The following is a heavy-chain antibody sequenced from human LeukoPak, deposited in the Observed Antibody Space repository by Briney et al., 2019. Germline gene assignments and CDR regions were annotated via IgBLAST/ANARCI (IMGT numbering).Heavy chain of an antibody. CDR2: ISSSSSYI. J-gene: IGHJ1*01. V-gene: IGHV3-21*01. Sequence: GGSLRLSCAASGFTFSSYSMNWVRQAPGKGLELVSSISSSSSYIYYADSVKGRFTISRDNAKNSLYLQMNSLRAEDTAVYYCATHGPEYFQRWGQGTLVTVSS. CDR1: GFTFSSYS. CDR3: ATHGPEYFQR.